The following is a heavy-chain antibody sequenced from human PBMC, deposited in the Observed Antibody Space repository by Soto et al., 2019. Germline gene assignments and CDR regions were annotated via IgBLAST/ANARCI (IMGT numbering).Heavy chain of an antibody. Sequence: SVKVSCKASGGTFSSYTISWVRQAPGQGLEWMGRIIPILGIANYAQKFQGRVTITRDTSASTAYMDLSSLRTEDTAVYYCARAAPVPVDFDDWGQGTLDTLSS. CDR2: IIPILGIA. CDR3: ARAAPVPVDFDD. J-gene: IGHJ4*02. V-gene: IGHV1-69*02. CDR1: GGTFSSYT. D-gene: IGHD6-19*01.